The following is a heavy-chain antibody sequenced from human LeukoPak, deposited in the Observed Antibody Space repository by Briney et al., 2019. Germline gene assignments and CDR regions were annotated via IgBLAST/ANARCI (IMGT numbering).Heavy chain of an antibody. Sequence: GGSMRLSCAASGFTFSSYAMSWVRQAGGKVLEWVSGITDSGFTTFYANSVKGRFTISRHTSKNTLYLQMNSLRAEDTAVYYCANAGFCSSTTCYNPFDHWGHGTLVTVSS. V-gene: IGHV3-23*01. J-gene: IGHJ4*01. CDR2: ITDSGFTT. CDR1: GFTFSSYA. CDR3: ANAGFCSSTTCYNPFDH. D-gene: IGHD2-2*02.